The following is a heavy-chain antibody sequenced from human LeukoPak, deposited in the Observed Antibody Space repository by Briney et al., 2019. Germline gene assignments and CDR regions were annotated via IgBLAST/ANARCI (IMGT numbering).Heavy chain of an antibody. CDR3: MTGTRDAFDI. CDR1: GFTFSSYG. D-gene: IGHD3-9*01. CDR2: ISYDGSNK. Sequence: PGRSLRLSCAASGFTFSSYGMHWVRQAPGKGLEWVAVISYDGSNKYYADSVKGRFTISRDNPKNTLYLQMNSLRAEDTAVYYCMTGTRDAFDIWGQGTMVTVSS. V-gene: IGHV3-30*03. J-gene: IGHJ3*02.